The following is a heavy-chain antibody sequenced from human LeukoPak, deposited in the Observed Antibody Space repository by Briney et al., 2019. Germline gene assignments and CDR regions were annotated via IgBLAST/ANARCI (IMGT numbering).Heavy chain of an antibody. CDR2: INPNSGGT. CDR1: GYTFTGYY. V-gene: IGHV1-2*04. Sequence: ASVKVSCKTSGYTFTGYYMHWVRQAPGQGLEWTGWINPNSGGTNYAQKFQGWVTMTRDTSISTAYMELSRLRSDDTAVYYCARGPRFGGVIVPDFYYGMDVWGKGTTVTVSS. J-gene: IGHJ6*04. D-gene: IGHD3-16*02. CDR3: ARGPRFGGVIVPDFYYGMDV.